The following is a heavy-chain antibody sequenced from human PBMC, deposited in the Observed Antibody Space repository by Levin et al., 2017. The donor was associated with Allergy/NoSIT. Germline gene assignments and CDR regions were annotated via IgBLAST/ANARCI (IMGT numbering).Heavy chain of an antibody. Sequence: LSLTCAASGFTFSSYSMNWVRQAPGRGLEWVSWISSSSSTTYYADSVKGRFTISRDNAKNSLYLQMNSLRAEDTAVYYCARDGPGWDDAFDIWGHGTMVTVSS. J-gene: IGHJ3*02. D-gene: IGHD1-14*01. CDR1: GFTFSSYS. CDR2: ISSSSSTT. CDR3: ARDGPGWDDAFDI. V-gene: IGHV3-48*01.